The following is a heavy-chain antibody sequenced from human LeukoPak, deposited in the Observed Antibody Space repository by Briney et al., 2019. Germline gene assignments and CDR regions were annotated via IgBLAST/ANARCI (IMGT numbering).Heavy chain of an antibody. D-gene: IGHD4-17*01. CDR3: ANPTVALYG. CDR1: GFTFSSYG. CDR2: VHYDGSNK. V-gene: IGHV3-30*02. J-gene: IGHJ4*02. Sequence: GGSLRLSCAASGFTFSSYGIHWVRQAPGKGPEWVAFVHYDGSNKYYADSVKGRFTISRDNSKNTLYLQMNSLRAEDTAIYYCANPTVALYGWGQGALVTVSA.